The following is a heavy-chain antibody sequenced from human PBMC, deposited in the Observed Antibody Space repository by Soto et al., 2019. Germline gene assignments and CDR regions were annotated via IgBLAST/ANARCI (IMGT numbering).Heavy chain of an antibody. CDR1: GFSFSTFG. D-gene: IGHD6-19*01. CDR2: ISSDGQTK. J-gene: IGHJ4*01. Sequence: GGSLRLSCVASGFSFSTFGIHWVRQAPGKGLEWVGVISSDGQTKYYADSVKGRFTISRDNSKNTLYLQMDSLRPEDTAVYYCAKEIAVAGDLDYWGHGTLVTVSS. CDR3: AKEIAVAGDLDY. V-gene: IGHV3-30*18.